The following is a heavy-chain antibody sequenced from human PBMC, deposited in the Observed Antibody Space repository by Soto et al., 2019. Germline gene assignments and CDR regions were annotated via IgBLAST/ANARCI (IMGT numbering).Heavy chain of an antibody. V-gene: IGHV1-69*13. CDR1: GGTFSSYA. CDR2: IIPIFGTA. J-gene: IGHJ4*02. Sequence: SVKVSCKASGGTFSSYAISWVRQAPGQGLEWMGGIIPIFGTANYAQKFQGRVTITADESTSTAYMELSSLRSEDTAVYYCARAATVVTPFDYWGQGTLVTVSS. CDR3: ARAATVVTPFDY. D-gene: IGHD2-15*01.